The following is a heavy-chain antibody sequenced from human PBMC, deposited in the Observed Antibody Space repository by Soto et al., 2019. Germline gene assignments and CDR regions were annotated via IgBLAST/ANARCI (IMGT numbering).Heavy chain of an antibody. CDR2: ITADNGDT. CDR1: GYIFNNYG. Sequence: QIQLVQSGAEVKVPGASVKVSCRASGYIFNNYGITWVRQAPGQGLEWMGFITADNGDTKFAEKLQGRVSMSTDTSTNTAYMELRNLRSDDTALYFCARRTLGSAIGIGDYWGQGTLVTVSS. J-gene: IGHJ4*02. CDR3: ARRTLGSAIGIGDY. D-gene: IGHD1-26*01. V-gene: IGHV1-18*01.